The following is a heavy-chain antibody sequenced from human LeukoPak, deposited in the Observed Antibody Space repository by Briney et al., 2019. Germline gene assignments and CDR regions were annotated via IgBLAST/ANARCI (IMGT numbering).Heavy chain of an antibody. CDR2: VTGGGTGT. Sequence: RGSLRLSCAASGFTFSNYGMYWVRQAPGEGLEWVSAVTGGGTGTYYADSVKGRFTISRDNSKNTLYLQMNSLRAEDTAVYFCAKRYYGSETYFALDIWGQGTVVTVSS. J-gene: IGHJ3*02. V-gene: IGHV3-23*01. D-gene: IGHD3-10*01. CDR3: AKRYYGSETYFALDI. CDR1: GFTFSNYG.